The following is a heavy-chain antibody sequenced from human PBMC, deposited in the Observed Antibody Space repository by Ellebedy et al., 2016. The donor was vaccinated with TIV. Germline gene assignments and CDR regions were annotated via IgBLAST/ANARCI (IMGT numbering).Heavy chain of an antibody. V-gene: IGHV3-53*01. J-gene: IGHJ5*02. CDR3: ARDHYSNYGGWFDP. CDR2: IYSGGST. Sequence: GGSLRLSCAASGFTVSSNYMSWVRQAPGKGLEWVSVIYSGGSTYYADSVKGRFTISRDNSKNTLYLQMNSLRAEDTAVYYCARDHYSNYGGWFDPWGQGTLVTVSS. D-gene: IGHD4-11*01. CDR1: GFTVSSNY.